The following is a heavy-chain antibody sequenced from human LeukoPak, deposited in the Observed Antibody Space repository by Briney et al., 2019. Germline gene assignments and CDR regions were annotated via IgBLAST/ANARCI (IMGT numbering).Heavy chain of an antibody. CDR2: IYYSATT. Sequence: SETLSLNCTVAGGSISYYYWSWIRQSPGKGLEWIGYIYYSATTNYNPHLKTRVNIPVDTSKNQFSLQLRSVTAADTAVYYCARQDPQTTVPAGMDVWGQGTTVTVSS. CDR1: GGSISYYY. D-gene: IGHD4-17*01. V-gene: IGHV4-59*01. J-gene: IGHJ6*02. CDR3: ARQDPQTTVPAGMDV.